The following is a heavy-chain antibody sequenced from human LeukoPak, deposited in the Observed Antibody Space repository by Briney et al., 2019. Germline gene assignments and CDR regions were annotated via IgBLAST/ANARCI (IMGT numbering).Heavy chain of an antibody. D-gene: IGHD1-26*01. J-gene: IGHJ6*02. CDR2: IYSGGST. V-gene: IGHV3-66*01. CDR1: GFTFSSYA. Sequence: GGSLRLSCAASGFTFSSYAMSWVRQAPGKGLEWVSVIYSGGSTYYADSVKGRFTISRDNSKNTLYLQMNSLRAEDTAVYYCARDPGGSYSHYYYYYGMDVWGQGTTVTVSS. CDR3: ARDPGGSYSHYYYYYGMDV.